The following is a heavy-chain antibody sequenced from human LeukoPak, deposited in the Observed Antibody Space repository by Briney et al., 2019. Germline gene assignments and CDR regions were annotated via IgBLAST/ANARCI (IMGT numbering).Heavy chain of an antibody. Sequence: ASVTVSCKASGYTFTGYYMHCVRQAPGQGLEWMGWINPNSGGTNYAQKFQGRVTMTRDTSISTAYMELSRLRSDDTAVYYCARSLGRGYSYGYYYYWGQGTLVTVS. CDR3: ARSLGRGYSYGYYYY. V-gene: IGHV1-2*02. J-gene: IGHJ4*02. CDR1: GYTFTGYY. CDR2: INPNSGGT. D-gene: IGHD5-18*01.